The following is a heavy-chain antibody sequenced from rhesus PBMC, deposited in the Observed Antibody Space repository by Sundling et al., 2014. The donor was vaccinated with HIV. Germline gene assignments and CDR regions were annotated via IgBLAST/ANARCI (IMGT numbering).Heavy chain of an antibody. Sequence: EVQLVETGGGLVQPGGSLKLSCGASGFTFSSYGMSWVRQAPGKGLEWVSTINSSGGSTYYADSVKGRLTISRDNSKNTLSLQMNSLRLEDTAVYYCAKEEEYCIGSGCPNFDYWGQGVLVTVSS. D-gene: IGHD2-21*01. J-gene: IGHJ4*01. CDR3: AKEEEYCIGSGCPNFDY. V-gene: IGHV3S42*01. CDR1: GFTFSSYG. CDR2: INSSGGST.